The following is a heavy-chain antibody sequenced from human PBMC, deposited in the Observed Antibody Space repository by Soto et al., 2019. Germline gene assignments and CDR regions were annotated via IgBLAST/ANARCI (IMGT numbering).Heavy chain of an antibody. Sequence: QVQLVQSGAEVNKPESSVKVSCKAPGGTFSTYAISWVRQAPGQGLEGMGGIIPMFGTANYAQRCQDRVTITAEDSAKTGWTELSSLRSEDSAVYSCASRILRWLRRITHGYSGWGQGTLVTVSS. CDR3: ASRILRWLRRITHGYSG. CDR1: GGTFSTYA. D-gene: IGHD5-12*01. V-gene: IGHV1-69*12. CDR2: IIPMFGTA. J-gene: IGHJ4*02.